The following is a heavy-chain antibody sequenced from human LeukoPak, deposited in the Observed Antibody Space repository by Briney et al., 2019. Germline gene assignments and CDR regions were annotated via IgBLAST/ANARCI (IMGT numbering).Heavy chain of an antibody. CDR3: ARYTAMFRGFDF. J-gene: IGHJ4*02. Sequence: ASVKVSCKASGYTFTSYGISWVRQAPGQGLEWMGWINPNSGATNYAQKFQGRVTMTRDTSISTAYMELSRLRSDDAAMYYCARYTAMFRGFDFWGQGTLVTVSS. CDR2: INPNSGAT. D-gene: IGHD5-18*01. CDR1: GYTFTSYG. V-gene: IGHV1-2*02.